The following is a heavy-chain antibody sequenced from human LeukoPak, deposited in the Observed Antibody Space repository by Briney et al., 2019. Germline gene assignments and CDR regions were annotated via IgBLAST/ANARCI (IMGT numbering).Heavy chain of an antibody. V-gene: IGHV3-30*18. J-gene: IGHJ4*02. D-gene: IGHD6-19*01. Sequence: PGRSLRLSCAASGFPFSNHGMHWVRQAPGKGLEWVAVISYDGRNKYYADSVKGRFTISRDNSQNTLSLQMNSLRAEDTAVYYCVKDGDDCGWNYFDYWGQGTLVTVSS. CDR2: ISYDGRNK. CDR1: GFPFSNHG. CDR3: VKDGDDCGWNYFDY.